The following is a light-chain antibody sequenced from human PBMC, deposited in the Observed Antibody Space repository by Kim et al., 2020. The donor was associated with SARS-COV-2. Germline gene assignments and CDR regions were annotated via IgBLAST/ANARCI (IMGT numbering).Light chain of an antibody. CDR2: SKN. CDR3: NSRDSSANHLV. V-gene: IGLV3-19*01. CDR1: SLRSYY. Sequence: SSELTQDPAVSVAFGQTVRITCQGDSLRSYYASWYQQKPGQAPVFVIYSKNNRPSGIPDRFSGSSPGNTASLTITGAQAVDEADYYCNSRDSSANHLVFGGGTQLTVL. J-gene: IGLJ2*01.